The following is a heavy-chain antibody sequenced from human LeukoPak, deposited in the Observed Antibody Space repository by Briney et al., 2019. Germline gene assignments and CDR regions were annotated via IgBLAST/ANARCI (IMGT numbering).Heavy chain of an antibody. CDR1: GGSIKSNNW. V-gene: IGHV4-4*03. CDR3: ARVNINNWHSCDY. D-gene: IGHD1-1*01. Sequence: PPETLSLTCAVSGGSIKSNNWWSWVRQPPGKGLEWIGEVYHSGSPNYNPSLKSRVTISVDKSRNHFSLNLSSVTAADTAVYYCARVNINNWHSCDYWGQGTLVTVSS. CDR2: VYHSGSP. J-gene: IGHJ4*02.